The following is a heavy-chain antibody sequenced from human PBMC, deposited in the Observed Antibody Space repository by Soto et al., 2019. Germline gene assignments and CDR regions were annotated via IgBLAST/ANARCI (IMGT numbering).Heavy chain of an antibody. V-gene: IGHV3-43*01. J-gene: IGHJ1*01. CDR2: ISWDGGST. Sequence: GGSLRLSCAASGFTFDDYTMHWVRQAPGKGLEWVSLISWDGGSTYYADPVKGRFTISRDNSKNSLYLQMNSLRTEDTAFYYCAKDGWEGVGDPEYFQHWGQGTLVTVSS. D-gene: IGHD1-26*01. CDR3: AKDGWEGVGDPEYFQH. CDR1: GFTFDDYT.